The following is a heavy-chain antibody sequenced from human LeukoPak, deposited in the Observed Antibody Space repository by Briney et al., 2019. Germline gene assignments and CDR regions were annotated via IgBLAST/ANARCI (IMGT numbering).Heavy chain of an antibody. J-gene: IGHJ4*02. CDR1: GGTFSSYA. D-gene: IGHD1-1*01. Sequence: SVKVSCKASGGTFSSYAISWVRQAPGQGLEWMGGIIPIFGTANYAQKSQGRVTITADESTSTAYMEPSSLRSEDTAVYYCARVGTEKKDYFDYWGQGTLVTVSS. V-gene: IGHV1-69*13. CDR3: ARVGTEKKDYFDY. CDR2: IIPIFGTA.